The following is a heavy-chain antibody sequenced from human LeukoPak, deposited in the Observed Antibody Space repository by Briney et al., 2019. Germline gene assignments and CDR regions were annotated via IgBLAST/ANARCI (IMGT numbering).Heavy chain of an antibody. D-gene: IGHD6-13*01. CDR3: ARDRGMLAAAFDI. CDR1: GFTFSSYS. CDR2: ISSSSSYI. V-gene: IGHV3-21*01. J-gene: IGHJ3*02. Sequence: PGGSLRLSCAASGFTFSSYSVNWVRQAPGKGLEWVPSISSSSSYIYYADSVKGRFTISRDNAKNSLYLQMNSLRAEDTAVYYCARDRGMLAAAFDIWGQGTMVTVSS.